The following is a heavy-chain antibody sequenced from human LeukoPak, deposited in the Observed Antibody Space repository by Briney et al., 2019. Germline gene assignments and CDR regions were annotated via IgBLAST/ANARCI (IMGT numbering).Heavy chain of an antibody. CDR1: GFTFDDYA. V-gene: IGHV3-9*01. D-gene: IGHD3-22*01. Sequence: GRSLRLSCAASGFTFDDYAMHWVRQAPGKGLEWVSGISWNSGSIGYADSVKGRFTISRDNAKNSLYLQMNSLRAEDTALYYCAKASGYSHLGAFDIWGQGTMVTVSS. CDR3: AKASGYSHLGAFDI. CDR2: ISWNSGSI. J-gene: IGHJ3*02.